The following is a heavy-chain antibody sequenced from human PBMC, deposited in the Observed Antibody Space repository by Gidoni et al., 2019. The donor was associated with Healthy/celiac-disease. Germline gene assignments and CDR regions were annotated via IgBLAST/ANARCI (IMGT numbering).Heavy chain of an antibody. D-gene: IGHD2-8*01. CDR1: GGSISSSSYY. CDR3: ARRGLMPSWFDP. V-gene: IGHV4-39*01. Sequence: QLQLQESGPGLVKPSETLSLTCTVSGGSISSSSYYWGGIRQPPGKGLEWIGSIYYSGSTYYHPSLTSRVTISVDTSKNQFSLKLSSVTAADTAVYYCARRGLMPSWFDPWGQGTLVTVSS. J-gene: IGHJ5*02. CDR2: IYYSGST.